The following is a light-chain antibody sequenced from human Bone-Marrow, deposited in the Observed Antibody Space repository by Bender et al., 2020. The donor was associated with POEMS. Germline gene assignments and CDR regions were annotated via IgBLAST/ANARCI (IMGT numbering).Light chain of an antibody. CDR2: SNN. V-gene: IGLV1-44*01. CDR3: SSWDDSLNGWV. J-gene: IGLJ3*02. CDR1: SSNFGNNA. Sequence: QSVLTQPPSASGTPGQSVTISCSGTSSNFGNNAANWYQHVPGTAPKLLIYSNNQRPSGGPDRVSASTSGTSASLAISGLHSDDEADYYCSSWDDSLNGWVFGGGTKLTVL.